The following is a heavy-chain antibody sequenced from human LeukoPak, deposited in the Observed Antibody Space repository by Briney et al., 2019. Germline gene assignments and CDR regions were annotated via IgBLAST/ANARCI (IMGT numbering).Heavy chain of an antibody. CDR3: ARQSVSTNYYYGMDV. J-gene: IGHJ6*02. CDR1: GYSFTSYW. D-gene: IGHD2-2*01. CDR2: FYPGDSDT. Sequence: GESLEISCKGSGYSFTSYWIAWVRQMPGKGLEWMGIFYPGDSDTRYSPSSQGQVTMSADKSISTAYLQWSSLKASDTAMYYCARQSVSTNYYYGMDVWGQGTTVTVSS. V-gene: IGHV5-51*01.